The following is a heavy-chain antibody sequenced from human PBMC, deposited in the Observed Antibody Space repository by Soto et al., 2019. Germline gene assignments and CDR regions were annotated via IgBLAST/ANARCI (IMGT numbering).Heavy chain of an antibody. CDR1: GFTFSSYA. J-gene: IGHJ4*02. CDR2: ISGSGGST. CDR3: VKAPSYSSSGVGYYFDY. V-gene: IGHV3-23*01. Sequence: EVQLLESGGGLVQPGGSLRLSCAASGFTFSSYAMSWVRQAPGKGLEWVSAISGSGGSTYYADSVKGRFTISRDNSKNTLYLQMNSLRAEDTAVYYCVKAPSYSSSGVGYYFDYWGQGTLVTVSS. D-gene: IGHD6-13*01.